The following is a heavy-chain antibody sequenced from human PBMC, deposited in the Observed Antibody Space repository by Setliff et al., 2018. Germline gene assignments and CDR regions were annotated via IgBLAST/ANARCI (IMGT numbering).Heavy chain of an antibody. Sequence: LRLSCAASGFTFSSYTMNWVRQAPGQGLEWVSSIDSSSTWIYYADSVKGRFTISRDNAKNSLSLQMNSLRGDDTAVYYCASDPSYGSSLYYYMDVWGKGTTVTVSS. CDR2: IDSSSTWI. J-gene: IGHJ6*03. D-gene: IGHD6-19*01. CDR3: ASDPSYGSSLYYYMDV. CDR1: GFTFSSYT. V-gene: IGHV3-21*01.